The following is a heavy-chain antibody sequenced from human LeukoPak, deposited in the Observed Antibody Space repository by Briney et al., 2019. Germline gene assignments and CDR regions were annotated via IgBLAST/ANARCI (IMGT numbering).Heavy chain of an antibody. CDR3: VGGNWFDP. D-gene: IGHD2-15*01. V-gene: IGHV3-30*03. CDR1: GFTFSSYG. Sequence: GGPLRLSCAASGFTFSSYGMHWVRQAPGKGLEWVAVISYDGSNKYYADSVKGRFTISRDNSKNTLYLQMNSLRAEDTAVYYCVGGNWFDPWGQGTLVTVSS. CDR2: ISYDGSNK. J-gene: IGHJ5*02.